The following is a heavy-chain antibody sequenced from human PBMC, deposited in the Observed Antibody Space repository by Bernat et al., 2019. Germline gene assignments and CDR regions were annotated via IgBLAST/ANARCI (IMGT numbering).Heavy chain of an antibody. CDR3: ATQGYYYDSSGLDLGY. J-gene: IGHJ4*02. Sequence: QVQLVQSGAEVKKPGSSVKVSCKASGGTFSSYAISWVRQAPGQGLEWMGGIIPIFGTANYAQKCQGRVTITADESTSTVYMELSSLRSEDTAVYYCATQGYYYDSSGLDLGYWGQGTLVTVSS. CDR2: IIPIFGTA. V-gene: IGHV1-69*12. CDR1: GGTFSSYA. D-gene: IGHD3-22*01.